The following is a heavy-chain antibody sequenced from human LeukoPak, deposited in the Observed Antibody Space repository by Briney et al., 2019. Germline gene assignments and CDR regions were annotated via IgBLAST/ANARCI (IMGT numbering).Heavy chain of an antibody. Sequence: SGGSLRLPCAASGFTFSSYSMNWVRQAPGKGLEWVSSISSSSYIYYADSVKGRFTISRDNAKNSLYLQMNSLRAEDTAVYYCARAQGATIDAFDIWGQGTMVTVSS. CDR3: ARAQGATIDAFDI. D-gene: IGHD1-26*01. V-gene: IGHV3-21*01. CDR2: ISSSSYI. J-gene: IGHJ3*02. CDR1: GFTFSSYS.